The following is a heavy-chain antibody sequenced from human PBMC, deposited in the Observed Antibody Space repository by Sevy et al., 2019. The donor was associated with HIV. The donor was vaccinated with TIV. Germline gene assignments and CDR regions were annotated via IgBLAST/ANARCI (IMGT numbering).Heavy chain of an antibody. J-gene: IGHJ4*02. Sequence: SESLSLTCTVSGGSISSTTYYWGWIRQPPGKGLEWIASIYYSGSTYYNVSLESRVPISVDMSKNQFSLRLSSVTASDTAVYYCARPRGLAVATLDYWGQGTLVTVSS. CDR1: GGSISSTTYY. CDR3: ARPRGLAVATLDY. CDR2: IYYSGST. V-gene: IGHV4-39*01. D-gene: IGHD6-19*01.